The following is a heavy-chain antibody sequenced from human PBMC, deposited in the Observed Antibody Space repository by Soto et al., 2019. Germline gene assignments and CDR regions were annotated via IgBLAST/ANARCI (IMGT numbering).Heavy chain of an antibody. Sequence: GSLRLSCAASGFTFSSYAMSWVRQAPGKGLELVSAISGSGGSTYYADSVKGRFTISRDNSKNTLYLQMNSLRAEDTAVYYCAKAAIAAHRDYYYGMDVWGQGTTVTVSS. CDR3: AKAAIAAHRDYYYGMDV. D-gene: IGHD6-6*01. CDR1: GFTFSSYA. CDR2: ISGSGGST. J-gene: IGHJ6*02. V-gene: IGHV3-23*01.